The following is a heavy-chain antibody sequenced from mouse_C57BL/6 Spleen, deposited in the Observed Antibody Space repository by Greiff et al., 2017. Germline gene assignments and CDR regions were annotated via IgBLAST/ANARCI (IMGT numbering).Heavy chain of an antibody. V-gene: IGHV1-80*01. J-gene: IGHJ4*01. CDR1: GYAFSSYW. D-gene: IGHD2-10*01. Sequence: VQLQQSGAELVKPGASVQISCKASGYAFSSYWMNWVKQRPGKGLEWIGQIYPGDGDTNYNGKFKGKATLTADKSSSTAYMQLSSLTSGDAAVYFCARWTYYEAMDYWGQGTSVTVSS. CDR3: ARWTYYEAMDY. CDR2: IYPGDGDT.